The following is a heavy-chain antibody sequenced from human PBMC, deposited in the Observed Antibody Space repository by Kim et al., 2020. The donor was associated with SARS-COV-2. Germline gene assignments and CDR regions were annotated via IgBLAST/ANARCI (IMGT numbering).Heavy chain of an antibody. V-gene: IGHV3-53*01. CDR1: GFTVSSNY. Sequence: GGSLRLSCAASGFTVSSNYMSWVRQAPGKGLEWVSVIYSGGRTYYADSVKGRFTISRDNSKNTLYLQMNSLRAEDTAVYYCAREAGSEGVRSWYFDLWGRGTLVTVSS. CDR2: IYSGGRT. J-gene: IGHJ2*01. CDR3: AREAGSEGVRSWYFDL. D-gene: IGHD3-10*01.